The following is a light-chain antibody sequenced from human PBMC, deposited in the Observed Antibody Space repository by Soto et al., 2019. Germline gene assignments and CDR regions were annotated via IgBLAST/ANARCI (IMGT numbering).Light chain of an antibody. CDR1: QSLLHSNGYNY. CDR2: LGS. CDR3: MQALQTPPT. V-gene: IGKV2-28*01. J-gene: IGKJ5*01. Sequence: DIVMTQSPLSLPVTPGEPASISCRSSQSLLHSNGYNYLDWYLQKPGQSPQLLIYLGSNRASGVVDXXSGSGSGTDFTLKISRVEAEDVGVYYCMQALQTPPTFGQGTRLEIK.